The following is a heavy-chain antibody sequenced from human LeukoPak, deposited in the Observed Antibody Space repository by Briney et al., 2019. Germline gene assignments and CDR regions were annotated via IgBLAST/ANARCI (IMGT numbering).Heavy chain of an antibody. Sequence: PSQTLSLTCTVSSGSISSSGYYCSWIRQHPGKGLEWIGCIYYSGSTYYNPSLKSRVTISVDTSKNRFSLSLSSVTAADTAVYYCARNADMYYYVDNWGQGTLVTVSS. CDR2: IYYSGST. CDR1: SGSISSSGYY. V-gene: IGHV4-31*03. CDR3: ARNADMYYYVDN. D-gene: IGHD3-10*01. J-gene: IGHJ4*02.